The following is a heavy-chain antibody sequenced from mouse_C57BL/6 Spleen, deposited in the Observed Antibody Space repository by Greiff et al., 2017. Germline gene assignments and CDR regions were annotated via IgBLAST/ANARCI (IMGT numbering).Heavy chain of an antibody. J-gene: IGHJ2*01. CDR2: INPNNGGT. CDR1: GYTFTDYN. D-gene: IGHD2-5*01. CDR3: ARTLYYSNYYFDY. Sequence: EVKLQESGPELVKPGASVKIPCKASGYTFTDYNMDWVKQSHGKSLEWIGDINPNNGGTIYNQKFKGKATLTVDKSSSTAYMELRSLTSEDTAVYYCARTLYYSNYYFDYWGQGTTLTVSS. V-gene: IGHV1-18*01.